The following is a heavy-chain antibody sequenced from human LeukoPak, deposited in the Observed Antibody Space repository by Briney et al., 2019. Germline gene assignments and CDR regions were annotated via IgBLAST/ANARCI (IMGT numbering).Heavy chain of an antibody. V-gene: IGHV3-33*01. CDR1: GFTFSSYG. CDR3: ARDHLRSYGITDY. Sequence: GGSLRLSCAASGFTFSSYGMHWVRQAPGKGLEWVAVIWYDGSNKYYADSVKGRFTISRDNSKNTLYLQMNSLRAEDTAVYYCARDHLRSYGITDYWGQGTLVTVSS. J-gene: IGHJ4*02. CDR2: IWYDGSNK. D-gene: IGHD1-14*01.